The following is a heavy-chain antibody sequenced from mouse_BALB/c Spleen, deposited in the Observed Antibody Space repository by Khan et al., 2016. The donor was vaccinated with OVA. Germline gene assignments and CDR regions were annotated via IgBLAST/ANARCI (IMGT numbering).Heavy chain of an antibody. CDR2: IDPENGNT. CDR3: ARRDYEAMDY. D-gene: IGHD2-4*01. Sequence: VQLQQSGAELVRPGALVKLSCKPPGFNITDYYIHWVKERPEQGLEWIGWIDPENGNTIYDPKFQDKASMTADTSSNTAYLQLSSLTSEATAAYYCARRDYEAMDYWGQGTSVTVSS. CDR1: GFNITDYY. V-gene: IGHV14-1*02. J-gene: IGHJ4*01.